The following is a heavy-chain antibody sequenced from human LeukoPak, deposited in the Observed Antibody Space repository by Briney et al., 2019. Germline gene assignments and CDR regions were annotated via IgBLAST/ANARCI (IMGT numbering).Heavy chain of an antibody. Sequence: GGSLRLSCAASGFTFSSYAMHWVRQAPGKGLEWVAVISYDGSNKYYADSVKGRFTISRDNSKNTLYLQMNSLRVEDTAVYYCARDPSDGYSSGWYVQNWFDPWGQGTLVTVSS. CDR3: ARDPSDGYSSGWYVQNWFDP. CDR2: ISYDGSNK. D-gene: IGHD6-19*01. CDR1: GFTFSSYA. V-gene: IGHV3-30-3*01. J-gene: IGHJ5*02.